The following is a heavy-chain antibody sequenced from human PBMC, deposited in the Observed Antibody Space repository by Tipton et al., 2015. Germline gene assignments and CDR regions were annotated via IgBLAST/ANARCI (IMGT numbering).Heavy chain of an antibody. V-gene: IGHV4-39*01. CDR3: MRHIVVGSNNYFDP. CDR1: GGSVTSNNYF. J-gene: IGHJ5*02. Sequence: TLSLTCSVSGGSVTSNNYFWNWIRQTPGKGLEWIGSVYFRGSTAHNPSLKSRATVSVDTPKNQFSLKLTSVTAADTALYYCMRHIVVGSNNYFDPWGQGLLVTVSS. CDR2: VYFRGST. D-gene: IGHD2-15*01.